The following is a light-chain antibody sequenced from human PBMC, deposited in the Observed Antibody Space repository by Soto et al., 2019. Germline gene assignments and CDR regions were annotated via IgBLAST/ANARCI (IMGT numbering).Light chain of an antibody. CDR2: EAS. CDR1: QRVSTF. Sequence: EIVLTHSQATLSLSPGDGAALSFRASQRVSTFLAWYQQRPGQAPRLLISEASNRATGIPARFSGSGSGTDFTLTISSLEPEDFAVYYCQQSHNWPRTFGQGTKVDIK. J-gene: IGKJ1*01. CDR3: QQSHNWPRT. V-gene: IGKV3-11*01.